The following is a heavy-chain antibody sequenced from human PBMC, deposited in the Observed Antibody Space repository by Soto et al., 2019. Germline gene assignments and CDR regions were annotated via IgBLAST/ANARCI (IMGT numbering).Heavy chain of an antibody. CDR3: AREVVTETTLGYFDS. D-gene: IGHD2-21*02. CDR1: GGTFSNDA. J-gene: IGHJ4*02. CDR2: VIPFFGTP. V-gene: IGHV1-69*01. Sequence: QVHLVQSGAEVKKSGSSVRVSCTASGGTFSNDAISWVRQAPGQGLEWLGRVIPFFGTPDYSQSFHGRLTITADESTGTAYLDLRSLRSDDTAVYYCAREVVTETTLGYFDSWGQGTLVTVSS.